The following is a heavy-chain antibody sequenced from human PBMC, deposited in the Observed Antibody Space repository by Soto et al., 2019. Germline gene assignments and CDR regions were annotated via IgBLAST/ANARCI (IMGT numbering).Heavy chain of an antibody. V-gene: IGHV3-23*01. D-gene: IGHD3-22*01. CDR2: ISGSVGST. Sequence: GGSLRLSCAASGFTFSSYAMSWVRQAPGKGLEWVSAISGSVGSTYYADSVKGRFTISRDNSKNTLYLQMNSLRAEDTAVYYCAKEELVVVITTVDHWGQGTLVTVSS. CDR3: AKEELVVVITTVDH. CDR1: GFTFSSYA. J-gene: IGHJ4*02.